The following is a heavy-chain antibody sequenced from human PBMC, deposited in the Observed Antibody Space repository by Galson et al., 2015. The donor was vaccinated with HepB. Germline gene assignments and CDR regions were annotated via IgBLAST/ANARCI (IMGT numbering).Heavy chain of an antibody. V-gene: IGHV3-7*05. CDR2: IKQDGSQK. CDR3: ARDLGNDVGLFDY. D-gene: IGHD1-1*01. Sequence: SLRLSCAASGFTFSRYRMSWVRQAPGKGLEWVANIKQDGSQKYYVDSVKGRFTISRDNAKNSLYLQTNSLRAEDTAVYYCARDLGNDVGLFDYWGQGTLVTVSS. CDR1: GFTFSRYR. J-gene: IGHJ4*02.